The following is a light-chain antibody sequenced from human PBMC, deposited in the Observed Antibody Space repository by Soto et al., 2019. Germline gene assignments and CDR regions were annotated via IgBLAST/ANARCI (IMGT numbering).Light chain of an antibody. Sequence: EIVLTQSPGTLSLSPGETATLSCRASQTVNSDHLAWFQQRPGQAPRLLIFATSRRATDIPDRFSGSGSGTDFTLAIRRLEPEDFAVYYCHQFGYSPRTFGQGTKVDI. CDR2: ATS. V-gene: IGKV3-20*01. CDR1: QTVNSDH. CDR3: HQFGYSPRT. J-gene: IGKJ1*01.